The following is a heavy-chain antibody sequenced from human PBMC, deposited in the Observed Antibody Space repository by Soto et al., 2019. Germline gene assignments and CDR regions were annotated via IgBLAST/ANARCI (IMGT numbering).Heavy chain of an antibody. V-gene: IGHV1-8*01. CDR2: MNPKSGHT. Sequence: QVQLVQSGAEVKKPGASVKVSCKASGYSFSDYSINWVRQAPGQGLEWMGWMNPKSGHTAHAQKIQGRVTLTRDTSINTVYMELSSLTSGDTAVYFCARGLGTNGLDVWGQGTAVTVSS. CDR3: ARGLGTNGLDV. D-gene: IGHD3-16*01. J-gene: IGHJ6*02. CDR1: GYSFSDYS.